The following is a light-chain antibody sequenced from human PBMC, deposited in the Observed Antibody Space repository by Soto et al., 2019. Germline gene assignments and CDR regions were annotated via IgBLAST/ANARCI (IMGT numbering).Light chain of an antibody. CDR1: QRVRSY. CDR2: DAS. V-gene: IGKV3-11*01. CDR3: QQRGNWPLT. J-gene: IGKJ4*01. Sequence: EIVLTQSPATLSLSPGERATLSCRASQRVRSYLVWYQQRPGQAPRLLIYDASNRVAGIPARFSGSGSGTDFTLTISSLEPEDFAVYYCQQRGNWPLTFGGGTKVEFK.